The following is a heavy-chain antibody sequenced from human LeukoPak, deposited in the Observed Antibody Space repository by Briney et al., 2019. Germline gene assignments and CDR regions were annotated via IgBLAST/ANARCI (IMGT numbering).Heavy chain of an antibody. J-gene: IGHJ4*02. CDR1: GFIFSSYG. CDR2: ISSSSSTI. CDR3: TTDKVDGY. Sequence: PGGSLRLSCAASGFIFSSYGMNWVRQAPGKGLEWVSYISSSSSTIYYADSVKGRFTISRDNAKNSLYLQMNSLKTEDTAVYYCTTDKVDGYWGQGTLVAVSS. V-gene: IGHV3-48*01.